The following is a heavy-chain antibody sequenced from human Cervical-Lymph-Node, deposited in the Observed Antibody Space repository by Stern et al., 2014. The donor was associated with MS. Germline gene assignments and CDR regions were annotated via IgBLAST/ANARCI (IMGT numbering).Heavy chain of an antibody. Sequence: VQLVQSGAEVKKPGASVKVSCKASGDTFASYPIHWLRQAPGQGPVWMGIVNPTDGRTTYAQTFHGRVTMTRDTSTRTVYMELSSLKAEDTAMYFCANPLPYANWGQGTRVTVSS. D-gene: IGHD4-17*01. V-gene: IGHV1-46*03. CDR3: ANPLPYAN. CDR2: VNPTDGRT. J-gene: IGHJ1*01. CDR1: GDTFASYP.